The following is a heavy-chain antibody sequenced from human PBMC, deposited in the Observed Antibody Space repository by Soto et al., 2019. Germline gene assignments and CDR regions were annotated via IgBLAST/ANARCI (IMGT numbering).Heavy chain of an antibody. V-gene: IGHV1-46*01. CDR1: GYTFTSYY. Sequence: VASVKVSCKASGYTFTSYYMHWVRQAPGQGLEWMGIINPSGGSTSYAQKFQGRVTMTRDTSTSTVHMELSSLRSEDTAVYYCARDGRDTAMVTDYYYGMDVWGQGTTVTVSS. D-gene: IGHD5-18*01. CDR3: ARDGRDTAMVTDYYYGMDV. CDR2: INPSGGST. J-gene: IGHJ6*02.